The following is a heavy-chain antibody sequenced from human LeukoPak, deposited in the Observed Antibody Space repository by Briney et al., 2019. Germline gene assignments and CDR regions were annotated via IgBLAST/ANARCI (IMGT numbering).Heavy chain of an antibody. Sequence: GGSLRLSCAAFGFTFRRHWMSWVRQAPGKGPEWVANIRDDGSEKFYVNSVKGRFTISRDNAKSSLYLQMNSLTVDDTAVYYCAKDTIRIAVAGTLGYWGQGTLVTVSS. D-gene: IGHD6-19*01. CDR2: IRDDGSEK. CDR3: AKDTIRIAVAGTLGY. J-gene: IGHJ4*02. V-gene: IGHV3-7*01. CDR1: GFTFRRHW.